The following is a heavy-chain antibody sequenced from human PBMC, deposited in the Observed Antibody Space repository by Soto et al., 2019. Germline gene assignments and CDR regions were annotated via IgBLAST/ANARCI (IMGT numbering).Heavy chain of an antibody. CDR1: GYTFTSYY. D-gene: IGHD2-21*02. J-gene: IGHJ3*02. CDR2: INPSGGST. Sequence: QVQLVQSGAEVKKPGASVKVSCKASGYTFTSYYMHWVRQAPGQGLEWMGIINPSGGSTSYAQKFQGRVTMTRDTSTSTVYMELSSLRSEDTAVYYCARDSQIVVVTATAAFDIWGQGTMVTVSS. V-gene: IGHV1-46*01. CDR3: ARDSQIVVVTATAAFDI.